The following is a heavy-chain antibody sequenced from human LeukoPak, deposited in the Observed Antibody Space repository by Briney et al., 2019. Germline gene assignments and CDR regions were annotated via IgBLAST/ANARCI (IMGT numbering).Heavy chain of an antibody. V-gene: IGHV4-39*07. D-gene: IGHD6-13*01. Sequence: SETLSLTCTVSGGSISTSNYYWGWIRQPPGKGLEWIGNIFYSGSTYYSPSLRSRVTISLDTSRNQFSLKLNSVTAADTAVYYCARDRDSSSWDDAFDIWGQGTMVTVSS. CDR3: ARDRDSSSWDDAFDI. J-gene: IGHJ3*02. CDR1: GGSISTSNYY. CDR2: IFYSGST.